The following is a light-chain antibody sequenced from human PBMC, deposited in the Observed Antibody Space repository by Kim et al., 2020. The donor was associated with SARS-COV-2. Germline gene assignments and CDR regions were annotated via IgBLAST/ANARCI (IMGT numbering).Light chain of an antibody. J-gene: IGLJ3*02. CDR3: QTWGTGNWV. V-gene: IGLV4-69*01. CDR2: LNSDGSH. Sequence: ASVKLTCTLSSGHSSYAIEWHQQQPEKGPRYLMKLNSDGSHSKGGGIPDRFSGSSSGAERYLTISSLQSEDEADYYCQTWGTGNWVFGGGTQLTVL. CDR1: SGHSSYA.